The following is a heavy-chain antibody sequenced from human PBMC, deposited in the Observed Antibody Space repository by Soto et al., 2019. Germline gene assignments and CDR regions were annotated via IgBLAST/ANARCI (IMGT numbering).Heavy chain of an antibody. D-gene: IGHD5-12*01. J-gene: IGHJ4*02. V-gene: IGHV1-69*01. CDR3: AAGGRNGYIK. Sequence: QVHLVQSGAEVRKPGSSVKVSCKASRDTFNSYAITWVRQAPGQGLEWMGGIIPILGTTKYAQKFQDRVTMTADESTSTAYMELSSLRSEDKAVYYCAAGGRNGYIKWGQGTQVTVSS. CDR1: RDTFNSYA. CDR2: IIPILGTT.